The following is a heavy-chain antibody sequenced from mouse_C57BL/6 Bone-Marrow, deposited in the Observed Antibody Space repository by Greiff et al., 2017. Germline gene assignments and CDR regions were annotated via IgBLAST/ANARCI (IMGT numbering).Heavy chain of an antibody. D-gene: IGHD1-1*01. J-gene: IGHJ2*01. CDR2: IDPENGDT. CDR1: GFNIKDDY. Sequence: EVQLKESGAELVRPGASVKLSCTASGFNIKDDYMHWVKQRPEQGLEWIGWIDPENGDTEYASKFQGKATITADTSSNTAYLQLSSLTSEDTAVXYCTPYYGSRGYWGQGTTLTVSS. CDR3: TPYYGSRGY. V-gene: IGHV14-4*01.